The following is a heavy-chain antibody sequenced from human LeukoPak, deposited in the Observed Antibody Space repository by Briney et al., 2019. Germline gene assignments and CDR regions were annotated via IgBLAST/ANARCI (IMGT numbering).Heavy chain of an antibody. CDR1: GFTFSTYN. D-gene: IGHD1-26*01. CDR2: ITTSSAYI. J-gene: IGHJ6*03. Sequence: GGSLRLSCAASGFTFSTYNMNWVRQAPGKGREWVSAITTSSAYIYYADSVRGRFTISRDNAKNSLYLQMNSLRDDDTAVYYCARDPYSGNLGPTYYYYMDVWGKGTTVTVSS. V-gene: IGHV3-21*01. CDR3: ARDPYSGNLGPTYYYYMDV.